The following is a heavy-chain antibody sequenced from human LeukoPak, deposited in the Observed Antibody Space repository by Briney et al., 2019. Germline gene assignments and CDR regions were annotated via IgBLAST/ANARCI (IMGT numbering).Heavy chain of an antibody. D-gene: IGHD3-10*01. CDR3: ARRAVLLWFGELLRVSYYFDY. CDR1: GGSISSSSYY. V-gene: IGHV4-39*01. Sequence: NPSETLSLTCTVSGGSISSSSYYWGWIRQPPGKGLEWIGSIYYSGSTYYNPSLKSRVTISVDTSKNQFSLKLSSVTAADTAVYYSARRAVLLWFGELLRVSYYFDYWGQGTLVTVSS. CDR2: IYYSGST. J-gene: IGHJ4*02.